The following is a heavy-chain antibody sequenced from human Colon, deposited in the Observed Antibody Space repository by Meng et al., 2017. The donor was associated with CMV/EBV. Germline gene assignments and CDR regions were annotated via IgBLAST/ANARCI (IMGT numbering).Heavy chain of an antibody. V-gene: IGHV1-18*01. CDR2: ISAYNGNT. CDR1: FDSYG. D-gene: IGHD3/OR15-3a*01. J-gene: IGHJ6*02. CDR3: ARDKVKYGTVFYHYGMDV. Sequence: FDSYGFTWVRQAPGQGLEWMGWISAYNGNTKYAQKFQGRVTMTTDTSTSTAYMELRSLRSDDTAVYYCARDKVKYGTVFYHYGMDVWGQGTTVTVSS.